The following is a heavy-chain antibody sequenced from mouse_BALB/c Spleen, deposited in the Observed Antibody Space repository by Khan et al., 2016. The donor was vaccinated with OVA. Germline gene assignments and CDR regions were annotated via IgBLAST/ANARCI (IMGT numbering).Heavy chain of an antibody. Sequence: EVQLQESGPGLVKPSQSLSLTCSVTGYSITSGYFWYWIRQFPGNKLEWIGYISYDGSHNYNPSFKNRISFTCDTSKNQFFLKLNSVTTEDTATCYCARGWLVKVDYWGQGTTLTVSS. CDR2: ISYDGSH. J-gene: IGHJ2*01. V-gene: IGHV3-6*02. CDR3: ARGWLVKVDY. D-gene: IGHD2-3*01. CDR1: GYSITSGYF.